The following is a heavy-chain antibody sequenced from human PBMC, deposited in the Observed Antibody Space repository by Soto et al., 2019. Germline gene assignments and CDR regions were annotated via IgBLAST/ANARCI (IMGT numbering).Heavy chain of an antibody. CDR3: ARGDCSSTCYIGC. CDR1: GFSFSNYE. Sequence: VQLVESGGGLVQPGGSLRLSCAASGFSFSNYEMNWVRQAPGKGLEWLSYITSSGGAVFYADSVKGRFTISRDNAKGSLFLQMNSLRVEDTAVYYCARGDCSSTCYIGCWGQGARVTVSS. J-gene: IGHJ4*02. CDR2: ITSSGGAV. D-gene: IGHD2-2*02. V-gene: IGHV3-48*03.